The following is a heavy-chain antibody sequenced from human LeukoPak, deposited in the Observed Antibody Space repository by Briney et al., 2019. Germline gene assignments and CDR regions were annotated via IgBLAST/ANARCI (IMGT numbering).Heavy chain of an antibody. Sequence: GGSLRLSCAASGFTFSSYSMNWVRQAPGKGLEWVSYISSSSSTIYCADSVKGRFTISRDNAKNSLYLQMNSLRAEDTAVYYCAKDRDYYYYYYMDVWGKGTTVTVSS. CDR3: AKDRDYYYYYYMDV. V-gene: IGHV3-48*01. J-gene: IGHJ6*03. CDR2: ISSSSSTI. CDR1: GFTFSSYS.